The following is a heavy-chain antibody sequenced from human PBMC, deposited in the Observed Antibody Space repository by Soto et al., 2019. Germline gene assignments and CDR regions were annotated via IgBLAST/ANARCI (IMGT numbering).Heavy chain of an antibody. Sequence: EVQLVESGGDLVQPGRSLRLSCAASGFSFGDYAMHWVRQAPGKGLEWVSGISWKSASIGYADSVKGRFTISRDNAKNSLYLQMNSLSAEDTALYHCAKSRGGTAIGLDVWGQGTTVTVSS. CDR1: GFSFGDYA. CDR3: AKSRGGTAIGLDV. J-gene: IGHJ6*02. V-gene: IGHV3-9*01. D-gene: IGHD2-21*02. CDR2: ISWKSASI.